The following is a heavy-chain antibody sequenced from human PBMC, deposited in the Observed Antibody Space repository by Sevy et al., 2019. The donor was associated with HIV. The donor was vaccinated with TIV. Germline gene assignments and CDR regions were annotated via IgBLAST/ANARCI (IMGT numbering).Heavy chain of an antibody. CDR2: ISYDGSNK. CDR1: GFTFSSYA. Sequence: GGSLRLSCAASGFTFSSYAMHWVRQAPGKGLEWVAVISYDGSNKYYADSVKGRFTISRDNSKNTLYLQMNSLIAEDTAVYYCAREAYYDRYFDYWGQGTLVTVSS. V-gene: IGHV3-30*04. J-gene: IGHJ4*02. D-gene: IGHD1-26*01. CDR3: AREAYYDRYFDY.